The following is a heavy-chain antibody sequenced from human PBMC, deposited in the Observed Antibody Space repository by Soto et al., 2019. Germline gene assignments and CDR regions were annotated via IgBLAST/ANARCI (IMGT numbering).Heavy chain of an antibody. Sequence: QLQLQESGPGLVKPSETLSLTCTVSGGSISSSSYYWGWIRQPPGKGLEWIGSIYYSGSTYYNPSLKSRVTISVDTSKNQFSLKLSSVTAADTAVYYCVRHVTTPRIAVQTETQYNWFDPWGQGTLVTVSS. D-gene: IGHD6-19*01. V-gene: IGHV4-39*01. CDR1: GGSISSSSYY. CDR3: VRHVTTPRIAVQTETQYNWFDP. J-gene: IGHJ5*02. CDR2: IYYSGST.